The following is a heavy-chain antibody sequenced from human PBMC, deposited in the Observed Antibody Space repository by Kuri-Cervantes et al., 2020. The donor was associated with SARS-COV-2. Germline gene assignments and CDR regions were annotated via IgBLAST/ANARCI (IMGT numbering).Heavy chain of an antibody. CDR3: ASARGYYDFWSGYGSNYYYYYGMDV. CDR2: IRSKANSYAT. D-gene: IGHD3-3*01. J-gene: IGHJ6*02. Sequence: GESLKISCAASGFTFSGSAMHWVRQASGKGLEWVGRIRSKANSYATAYAASVKGRFTISRDDSKNTAYLQMNSLKTEDTAVYYCASARGYYDFWSGYGSNYYYYYGMDVWGQGTTVTVSS. CDR1: GFTFSGSA. V-gene: IGHV3-73*01.